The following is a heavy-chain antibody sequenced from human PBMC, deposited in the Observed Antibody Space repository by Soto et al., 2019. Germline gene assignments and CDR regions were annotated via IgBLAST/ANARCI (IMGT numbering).Heavy chain of an antibody. J-gene: IGHJ6*02. V-gene: IGHV4-59*01. CDR2: IYYSGST. CDR3: ASSNIAAAGFYYYGLDV. Sequence: SGTLSLTCTVSGGSISSYYWSWIRQPPGKGLEWIGYIYYSGSTNYNPSLKSRVTISVDTSKNQFSLKLSSVTAADTAVYYCASSNIAAAGFYYYGLDVWGRGTTVTVS. CDR1: GGSISSYY. D-gene: IGHD6-13*01.